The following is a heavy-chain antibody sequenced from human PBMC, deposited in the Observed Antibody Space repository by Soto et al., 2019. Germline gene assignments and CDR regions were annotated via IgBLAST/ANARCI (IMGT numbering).Heavy chain of an antibody. J-gene: IGHJ4*02. CDR2: ISHSGNT. V-gene: IGHV4-4*02. D-gene: IGHD2-2*01. CDR3: ARVTYCITTSCSGGDYFDY. Sequence: SETLSLTCAVSGASISSSNWWSWVRQPPGKGLEWIGEISHSGNTNYNSSLKSRVTISVDKSKNQFSLNLTSVTAADTAMYYCARVTYCITTSCSGGDYFDYWGQGTQVTVSS. CDR1: GASISSSNW.